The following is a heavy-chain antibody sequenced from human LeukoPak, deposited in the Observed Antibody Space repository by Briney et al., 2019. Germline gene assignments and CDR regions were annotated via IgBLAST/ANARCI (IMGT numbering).Heavy chain of an antibody. Sequence: GGSLRLSCAASGFTFSSYSMNWVRQAPGKGLVWVSRINSDGSSTNYADSVKGRFTISRDNAKNTLYLQMNGLRAEDTAVYYCARPLSGYSSSLGYWGQGTLVTVSS. CDR2: INSDGSST. D-gene: IGHD6-6*01. J-gene: IGHJ4*02. V-gene: IGHV3-74*01. CDR3: ARPLSGYSSSLGY. CDR1: GFTFSSYS.